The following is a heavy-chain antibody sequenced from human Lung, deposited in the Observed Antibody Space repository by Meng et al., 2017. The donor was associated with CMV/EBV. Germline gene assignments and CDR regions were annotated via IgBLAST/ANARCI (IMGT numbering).Heavy chain of an antibody. D-gene: IGHD2-2*01. CDR3: ARGVGYCSSTSCQVWFDP. CDR1: GYTFTGYY. V-gene: IGHV1-2*02. CDR2: INPNSGGT. J-gene: IGHJ5*02. Sequence: ASVNVSCKASGYTFTGYYMHWVRQAPGQGLEWMGWINPNSGGTNYAQKFQGRVTMTRDTSISTAYMELSRLRSDDTAVYYCARGVGYCSSTSCQVWFDPWXQGPXVTVSS.